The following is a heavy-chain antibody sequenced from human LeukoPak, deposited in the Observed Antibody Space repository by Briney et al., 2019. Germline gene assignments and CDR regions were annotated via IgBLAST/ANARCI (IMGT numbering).Heavy chain of an antibody. J-gene: IGHJ6*02. V-gene: IGHV4-31*03. Sequence: SETLSLTCTVSGGSISSGGYYWSWIRQHPGKGLEWIGYIYYSGSTYYNPSLKSRVTISVDTSKNQFSLKLSSVTAADTAVHYCARETVTTSRYYYYGMDVWGQGTTVTVSS. CDR1: GGSISSGGYY. CDR2: IYYSGST. CDR3: ARETVTTSRYYYYGMDV. D-gene: IGHD4-17*01.